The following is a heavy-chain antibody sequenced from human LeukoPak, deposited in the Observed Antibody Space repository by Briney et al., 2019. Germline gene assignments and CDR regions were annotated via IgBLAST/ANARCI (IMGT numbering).Heavy chain of an antibody. J-gene: IGHJ4*02. CDR3: ARGAVYDILTGYYYGEYYFDY. CDR2: IYYSGST. V-gene: IGHV4-39*07. D-gene: IGHD3-9*01. Sequence: SETLSLTCTVSGGSISSSSYYWGWIRQPPGKGLEWIGSIYYSGSTYYNPSLKSRVTISVDTSKNQFSLKLSSVTAADTAVYYCARGAVYDILTGYYYGEYYFDYWGQGTLVTVSS. CDR1: GGSISSSSYY.